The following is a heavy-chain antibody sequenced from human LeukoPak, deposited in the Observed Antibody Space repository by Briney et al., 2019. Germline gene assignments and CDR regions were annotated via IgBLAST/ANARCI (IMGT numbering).Heavy chain of an antibody. V-gene: IGHV3-11*06. J-gene: IGHJ4*02. D-gene: IGHD5-12*01. CDR1: GFIFSDSY. CDR3: ARFVYSGYVGGLDF. Sequence: GGSLGLSCAASGFIFSDSYMSWIRQAPGKGLEWISYISGSGSYTNYADSVKGRFTISRDNAKNSLYLQMNSLRAEDTAVYYCARFVYSGYVGGLDFWGQGSLVTVSS. CDR2: ISGSGSYT.